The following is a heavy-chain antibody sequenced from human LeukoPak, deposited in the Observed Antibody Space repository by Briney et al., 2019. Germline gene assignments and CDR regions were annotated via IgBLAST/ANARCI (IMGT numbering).Heavy chain of an antibody. Sequence: SVKVSCKASGGTFSSYAIRWVRQAPGQGLEWMGGIIPIFGTANYAQKFQGRVTITADESTSTAYMELSSLRSEDTAVYYCASGQASSGYYVNWFDPWGQGTLVTVSS. J-gene: IGHJ5*02. CDR3: ASGQASSGYYVNWFDP. CDR2: IIPIFGTA. V-gene: IGHV1-69*01. CDR1: GGTFSSYA. D-gene: IGHD3-22*01.